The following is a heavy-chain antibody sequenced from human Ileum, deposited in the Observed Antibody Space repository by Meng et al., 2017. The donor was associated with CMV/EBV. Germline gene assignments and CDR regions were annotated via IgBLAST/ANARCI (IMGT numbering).Heavy chain of an antibody. CDR3: ARSGSPPYPYYYYGMDV. Sequence: ASVKVSCKASGYTFTSYYMHWVRQAPGQGLEWMGIINPSGGSTSYAQKFQGRVTMTRDTSTSTVYMELSSLRSEDTAVYYCARSGSPPYPYYYYGMDVWGQGTTVTGAS. D-gene: IGHD6-25*01. CDR2: INPSGGST. J-gene: IGHJ6*02. V-gene: IGHV1-46*01. CDR1: GYTFTSYY.